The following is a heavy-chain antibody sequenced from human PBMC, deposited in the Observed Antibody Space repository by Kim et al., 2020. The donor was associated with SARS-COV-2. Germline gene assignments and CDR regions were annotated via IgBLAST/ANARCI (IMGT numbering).Heavy chain of an antibody. J-gene: IGHJ6*02. CDR2: IWYDGSNK. Sequence: GGSLRLSCAASGFTFSSYGMHWVRQAPGKGLEWVAVIWYDGSNKYYADSVKGRFTISRDNSKNTLYLQMNSLGAEDTAVYYCARVVGATKGSYYYYDGMDVWGQETTVTVSS. CDR3: ARVVGATKGSYYYYDGMDV. V-gene: IGHV3-33*01. D-gene: IGHD1-26*01. CDR1: GFTFSSYG.